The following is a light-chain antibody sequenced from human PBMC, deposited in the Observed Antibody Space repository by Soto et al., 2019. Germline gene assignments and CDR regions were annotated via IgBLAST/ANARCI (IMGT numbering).Light chain of an antibody. J-gene: IGKJ1*01. CDR2: KVS. CDR3: MQGTHWPPT. CDR1: QVLLYSNGNTY. Sequence: DVVMTQSPGARPVTLGQAASISCMSSQVLLYSNGNTYLSRFHQRPGQSPRRLIYKVSNRDSGVPDRFSGSGSVTDFTLKISRVEAEDVGIYYCMQGTHWPPTFGQGTKVDIK. V-gene: IGKV2-30*01.